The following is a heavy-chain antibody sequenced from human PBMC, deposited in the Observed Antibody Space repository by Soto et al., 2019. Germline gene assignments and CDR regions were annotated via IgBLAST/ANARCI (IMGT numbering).Heavy chain of an antibody. Sequence: SETLSLTCTFSGCSVSSGSYYWSWIRQPPGKGLEWIGYIYYSGSTNYNPSLKSRVTISVDTSKNQFSLKLSSVTAADTAVYYCARGIEGWYQGRYYYGMDVWGQGTTVTVSS. D-gene: IGHD6-19*01. CDR1: GCSVSSGSYY. CDR2: IYYSGST. V-gene: IGHV4-61*01. CDR3: ARGIEGWYQGRYYYGMDV. J-gene: IGHJ6*02.